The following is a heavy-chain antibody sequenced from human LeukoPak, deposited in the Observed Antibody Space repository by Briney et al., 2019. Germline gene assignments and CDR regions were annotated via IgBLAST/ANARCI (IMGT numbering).Heavy chain of an antibody. J-gene: IGHJ4*02. D-gene: IGHD5-18*01. CDR3: ARCSSASYGYVAHFDY. CDR2: IYCSGST. CDR1: GGSISSSSYY. V-gene: IGHV4-39*01. Sequence: LSLTCTVSGGSISSSSYYWGWIRQPPGKGLEWIGGIYCSGSTYYNPSLKSRVTISVDTSKNQFSLKLSSVTAADTAVYYCARCSSASYGYVAHFDYWGQGTLVTVSS.